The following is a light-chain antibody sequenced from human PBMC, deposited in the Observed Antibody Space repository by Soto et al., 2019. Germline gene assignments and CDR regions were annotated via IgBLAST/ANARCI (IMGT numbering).Light chain of an antibody. Sequence: EIVLIRCPATLYLTPGERAPLSCRASQSVSSYLAWYQQKPGQAPRLLIYDASNRATGIPARFSGSGSGTDFTLTISSLEPEDFAVYYCQQRSNWPPTFAQGAEVDI. V-gene: IGKV3-11*01. CDR3: QQRSNWPPT. CDR1: QSVSSY. CDR2: DAS. J-gene: IGKJ1*01.